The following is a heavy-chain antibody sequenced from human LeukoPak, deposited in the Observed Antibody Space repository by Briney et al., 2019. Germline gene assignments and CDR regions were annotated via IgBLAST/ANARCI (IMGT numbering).Heavy chain of an antibody. D-gene: IGHD2-21*01. CDR1: GGTFSSYA. Sequence: ASVTVSCKASGGTFSSYAISWVRQAPGQGLEWMGGIIPIFGTANYAQKFQGRVTITTDESTSTAYMELSSLRSEDTAVYYCARGRTYSDYFNYWGQGTLVTVSS. J-gene: IGHJ4*02. CDR3: ARGRTYSDYFNY. CDR2: IIPIFGTA. V-gene: IGHV1-69*05.